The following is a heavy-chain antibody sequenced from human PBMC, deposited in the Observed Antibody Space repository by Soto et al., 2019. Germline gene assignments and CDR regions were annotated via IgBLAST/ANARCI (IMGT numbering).Heavy chain of an antibody. J-gene: IGHJ6*03. D-gene: IGHD6-13*01. V-gene: IGHV3-9*01. Sequence: GGSLRLSCAASGFTFDDYAMHWVRQAPGKGLEWVSGISWNSGSIGYADSVKGRFTISRDNAKNSLYLQMNSLRAEDTALYYCAKEAAADHKKDGTYYYYYMDVWGKGTTVTVSS. CDR1: GFTFDDYA. CDR2: ISWNSGSI. CDR3: AKEAAADHKKDGTYYYYYMDV.